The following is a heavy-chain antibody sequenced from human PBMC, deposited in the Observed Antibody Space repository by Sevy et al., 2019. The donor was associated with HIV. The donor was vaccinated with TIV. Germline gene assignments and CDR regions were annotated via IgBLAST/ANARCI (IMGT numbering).Heavy chain of an antibody. CDR3: ARDGRYCSSTSCLYGMDV. CDR2: ISSSSSYI. J-gene: IGHJ6*02. D-gene: IGHD2-2*01. Sequence: GGSLRLSCAASGFTFSSYSMNWVRQAPGKGLEWVSSISSSSSYIYYADSVKGRFTMSRDNAKNSLYLQMNTLRAEDTAVYYCARDGRYCSSTSCLYGMDVWGQGTTVTVSS. V-gene: IGHV3-21*01. CDR1: GFTFSSYS.